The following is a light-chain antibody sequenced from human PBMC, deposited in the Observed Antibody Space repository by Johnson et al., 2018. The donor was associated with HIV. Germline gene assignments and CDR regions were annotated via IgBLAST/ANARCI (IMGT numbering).Light chain of an antibody. V-gene: IGLV1-51*01. CDR3: GTWDSSLSVYV. CDR2: DNK. Sequence: QSVLTQPPSVSAAPGQKVTISCSGSTSNIENNYVSWYQQFPGTAPKVLIYDNKKRPSGISDRFSGSKSGTSATLGITGLQTGDEADYYCGTWDSSLSVYVFGTGTKVTVL. J-gene: IGLJ1*01. CDR1: TSNIENNY.